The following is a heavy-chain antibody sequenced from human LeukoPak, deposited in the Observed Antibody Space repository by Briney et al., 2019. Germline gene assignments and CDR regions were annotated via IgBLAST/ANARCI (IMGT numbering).Heavy chain of an antibody. V-gene: IGHV3-48*03. D-gene: IGHD2-15*01. CDR1: GFTFSSYE. CDR2: ISSSGTII. CDR3: ATCSGGNCYSGVDV. J-gene: IGHJ6*02. Sequence: GGSLRLSCAASGFTFSSYEMNWVRQAPGKGLEWVSYISSSGTIIHYADSAKGRFTISRDNAKNSLYLQMNSLRAEDTAVYYCATCSGGNCYSGVDVWGQGTTDTVSS.